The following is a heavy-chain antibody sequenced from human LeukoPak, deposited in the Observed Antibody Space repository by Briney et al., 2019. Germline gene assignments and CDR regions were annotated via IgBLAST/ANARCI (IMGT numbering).Heavy chain of an antibody. CDR2: IYYTGST. J-gene: IGHJ6*02. CDR3: ARTGFYYGSGRGYGMDV. CDR1: GGSINSYS. D-gene: IGHD3-10*01. V-gene: IGHV4-59*01. Sequence: SETLSLTCTVSGGSINSYSWTWIRQPPGKGLEWIGYIYYTGSTNSNPSLKSRVTISVDTSKNQFSLKLSSVTAADTAVYFCARTGFYYGSGRGYGMDVWGQGTTVTVSS.